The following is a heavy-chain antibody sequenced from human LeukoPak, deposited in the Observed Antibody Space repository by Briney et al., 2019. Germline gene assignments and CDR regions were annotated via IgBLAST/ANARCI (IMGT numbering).Heavy chain of an antibody. J-gene: IGHJ4*02. CDR1: GGSFSGYY. CDR3: ARGLGLHYYGSGSYHRPLDY. D-gene: IGHD3-10*01. CDR2: INHSGST. V-gene: IGHV4-34*01. Sequence: SETLSLTCAVYGGSFSGYYWSWIRQPPGKGLEWIGEINHSGSTNYNPSLKSRVTISVDTSKNQFSLKLSSVTAADTAVYYCARGLGLHYYGSGSYHRPLDYWGQGTLVTVSS.